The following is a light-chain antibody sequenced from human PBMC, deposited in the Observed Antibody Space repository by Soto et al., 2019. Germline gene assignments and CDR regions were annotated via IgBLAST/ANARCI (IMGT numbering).Light chain of an antibody. CDR1: HSISTN. V-gene: IGKV3-15*01. J-gene: IGKJ4*01. CDR3: QQYNSWPT. Sequence: MTQSPSTLSLSPGEGATLSCRTSHSISTNLAWYQHKRGQSPRLLVYGASTRATGVPARLSGSGSGAEFTLSISSLQSEDFAVYYCQQYNSWPTFGGGTKVDIK. CDR2: GAS.